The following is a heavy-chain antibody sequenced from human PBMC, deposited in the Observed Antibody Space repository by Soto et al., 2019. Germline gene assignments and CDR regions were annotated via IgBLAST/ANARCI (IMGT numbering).Heavy chain of an antibody. V-gene: IGHV3-48*02. Sequence: GGSLRLSCAASGFTFSSYSMYWVRQAPGKGLEWVSYISSSSSTIYYADSVKGRFTISRDNAKNSLYLQMNSLRDEDTAVYYCARDPQESSYYSNWFDPWGQGTLVIVSS. CDR2: ISSSSSTI. D-gene: IGHD3-3*01. CDR3: ARDPQESSYYSNWFDP. CDR1: GFTFSSYS. J-gene: IGHJ5*02.